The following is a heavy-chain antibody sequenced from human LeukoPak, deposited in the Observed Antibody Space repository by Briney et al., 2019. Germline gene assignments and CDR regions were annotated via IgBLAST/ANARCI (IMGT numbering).Heavy chain of an antibody. Sequence: PSETLSLTCTVSGGSISSYYWSWIRQPPGKGLEWIGYIYYSGSTNYNPSLKSRVTISVDTSKNQFSLKLSSVTAADTAVYYCARDPIGPYSTSSYGMDVWGQGTTVTVSS. D-gene: IGHD2-2*01. V-gene: IGHV4-59*01. J-gene: IGHJ6*02. CDR3: ARDPIGPYSTSSYGMDV. CDR1: GGSISSYY. CDR2: IYYSGST.